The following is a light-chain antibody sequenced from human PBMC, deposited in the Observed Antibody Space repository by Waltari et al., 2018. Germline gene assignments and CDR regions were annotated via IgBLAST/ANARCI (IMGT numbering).Light chain of an antibody. V-gene: IGKV3-20*01. Sequence: EIVLTQSPGTLSSSPGERATLSCRASQSVRSTYLPWYQQNPGQAPRPLIYGASSRATDIPDRFSGSGSATDLTLTICRLEPEDFAVYYCQQSGSSPLTFGGGTKVEIK. J-gene: IGKJ4*01. CDR1: QSVRSTY. CDR3: QQSGSSPLT. CDR2: GAS.